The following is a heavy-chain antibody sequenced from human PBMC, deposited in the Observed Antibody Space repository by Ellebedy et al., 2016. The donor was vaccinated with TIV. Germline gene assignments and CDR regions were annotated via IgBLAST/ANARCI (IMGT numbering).Heavy chain of an antibody. CDR1: GFMFADYA. Sequence: PGGSLRLSCAASGFMFADYAMSWFRQAPGKGLEWVSAISGSGGSTYYADSVKGRFTISRDNSKNTLYLQMNSLRAEDTAVYYCTKGTPGKGSSCFDYWGQGTLVTVSS. CDR3: TKGTPGKGSSCFDY. J-gene: IGHJ4*02. D-gene: IGHD6-6*01. V-gene: IGHV3-23*01. CDR2: ISGSGGST.